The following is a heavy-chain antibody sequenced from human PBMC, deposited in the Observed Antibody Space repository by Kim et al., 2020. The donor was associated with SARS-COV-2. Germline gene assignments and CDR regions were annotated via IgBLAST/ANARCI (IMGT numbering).Heavy chain of an antibody. CDR3: AREKHSSGWYRDYYYYGMDV. J-gene: IGHJ6*02. V-gene: IGHV1-3*01. D-gene: IGHD6-19*01. Sequence: KFQGRVTITRDTSASTAYMELSSLRSEDTAVYYCAREKHSSGWYRDYYYYGMDVWGQGTTVTVSS.